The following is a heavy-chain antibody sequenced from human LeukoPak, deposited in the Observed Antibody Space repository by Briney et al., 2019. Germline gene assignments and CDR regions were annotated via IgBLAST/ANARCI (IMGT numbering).Heavy chain of an antibody. J-gene: IGHJ4*02. D-gene: IGHD3-9*01. V-gene: IGHV4-31*03. CDR1: GGSISSGGYY. CDR2: IYYSGST. CDR3: ARDGRLGLDY. Sequence: SETLSLTCTVSGGSISSGGYYWSWIRQRPGKGLEWIGYIYYSGSTYYNPSLKSRVTISVDTSKNQFSLKLSSVTAADTAVYYCARDGRLGLDYWGQGTLVTVSS.